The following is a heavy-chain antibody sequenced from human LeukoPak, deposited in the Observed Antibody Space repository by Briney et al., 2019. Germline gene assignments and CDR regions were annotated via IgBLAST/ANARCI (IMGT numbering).Heavy chain of an antibody. Sequence: GGSLRLSCAASGXTVSDNYMSWVRQAPGKGLEWVSVLYSGGSTYYADSVKGRFTISRDNSKNTLYLQMNSLRAEDTAVYYCARELMTATLDYWGQGTLVTVSS. CDR2: LYSGGST. J-gene: IGHJ4*02. V-gene: IGHV3-53*01. CDR1: GXTVSDNY. CDR3: ARELMTATLDY. D-gene: IGHD2-8*01.